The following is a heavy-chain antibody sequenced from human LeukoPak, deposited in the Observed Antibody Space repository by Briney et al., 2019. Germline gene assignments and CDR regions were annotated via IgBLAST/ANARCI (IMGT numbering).Heavy chain of an antibody. Sequence: GGSLRLSCAASGFTFSSYAMSWVRQAPGKGLEWVSAISGSGGSTYYADSVKGRFTISRDNSKNTLYLQMNSLRAEDTAVYYCARNGSPEYYDSSGYYYGAFDIWGQGTMVTVSS. J-gene: IGHJ3*02. V-gene: IGHV3-23*01. CDR2: ISGSGGST. CDR3: ARNGSPEYYDSSGYYYGAFDI. D-gene: IGHD3-22*01. CDR1: GFTFSSYA.